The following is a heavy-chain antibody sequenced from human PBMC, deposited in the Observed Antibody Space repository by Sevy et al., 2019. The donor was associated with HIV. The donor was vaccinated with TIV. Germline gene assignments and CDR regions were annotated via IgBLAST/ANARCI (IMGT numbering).Heavy chain of an antibody. CDR1: GFNFDTFW. CDR3: VRVLWDVLLVPAATPSPWLDS. Sequence: GGSLRLSCAASGFNFDTFWMGWVRQAPGRGLEWVASIDPRGKERDHLDSLKGRFTISRDNAKNSLYFEMHSLKAEDTALYYCVRVLWDVLLVPAATPSPWLDSWGQGTLVTVSS. V-gene: IGHV3-7*01. J-gene: IGHJ5*01. D-gene: IGHD1-26*01. CDR2: IDPRGKER.